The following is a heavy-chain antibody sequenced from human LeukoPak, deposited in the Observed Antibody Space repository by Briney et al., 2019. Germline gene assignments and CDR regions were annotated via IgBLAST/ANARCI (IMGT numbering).Heavy chain of an antibody. CDR1: GFTFSSYA. CDR3: ARAVGATLWFDP. V-gene: IGHV3-23*01. CDR2: ISGSGGST. J-gene: IGHJ5*02. D-gene: IGHD1-26*01. Sequence: SGGSLRLSCAASGFTFSSYAMSWVRQAPGKGLEWVSAISGSGGSTYYADSVKGRFTISRDNSKNTLYLQMNSLRAEDTAVYYCARAVGATLWFDPWGQGTLVTVSS.